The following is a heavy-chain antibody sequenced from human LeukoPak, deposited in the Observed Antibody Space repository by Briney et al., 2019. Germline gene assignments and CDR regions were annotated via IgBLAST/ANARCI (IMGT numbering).Heavy chain of an antibody. V-gene: IGHV1-69*05. J-gene: IGHJ6*03. CDR2: IIPIFGTA. D-gene: IGHD3-22*01. Sequence: ASVKVSCKASGGTFISYAISWVRQAPGQGLEWMGGIIPIFGTANYAQKFQGRVTITTDESTSTAYMELSSLRSEDTAVYYCAREDDTYMDVWGKGTTVTVSS. CDR1: GGTFISYA. CDR3: AREDDTYMDV.